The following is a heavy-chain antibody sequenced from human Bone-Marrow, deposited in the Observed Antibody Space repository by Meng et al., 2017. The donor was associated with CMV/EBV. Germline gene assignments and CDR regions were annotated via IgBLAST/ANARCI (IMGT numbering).Heavy chain of an antibody. CDR1: GFTFSSYA. Sequence: GESLKISCVASGFTFSSYAMHWVRQAPGKGLEWVAVISYDGSNKYYADSVKGRFTISRDNSKNTLYLQMNSLRAEDTAVYYCARVGIAARLGWFDPWGQGTLVTVSS. D-gene: IGHD6-6*01. J-gene: IGHJ5*02. CDR2: ISYDGSNK. CDR3: ARVGIAARLGWFDP. V-gene: IGHV3-30*04.